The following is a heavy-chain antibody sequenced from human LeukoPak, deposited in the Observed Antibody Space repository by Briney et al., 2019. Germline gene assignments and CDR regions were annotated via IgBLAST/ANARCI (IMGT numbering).Heavy chain of an antibody. J-gene: IGHJ6*02. V-gene: IGHV4-31*03. CDR2: IYYSGST. CDR1: GGSISSSSYY. Sequence: PSETLSLTCTVSGGSISSSSYYWSWIRQHPGKGLEWIGYIYYSGSTYYNPSLKSRVTISVDTSKNQFSLKLSSVTAADTAVYYCAREPQDYSNYGYYYYGMDVWGQGTTVTVSS. D-gene: IGHD4-11*01. CDR3: AREPQDYSNYGYYYYGMDV.